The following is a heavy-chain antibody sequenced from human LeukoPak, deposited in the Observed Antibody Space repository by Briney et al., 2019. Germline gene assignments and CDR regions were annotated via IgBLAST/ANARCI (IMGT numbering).Heavy chain of an antibody. J-gene: IGHJ4*02. D-gene: IGHD3-10*01. CDR3: ARQTDGAGTAGGDY. CDR2: IYYSGST. V-gene: IGHV4-39*01. Sequence: SETLSLTCTVSDGSISSSSYYWGWIRQPPGKGLEWIASIYYSGSTYYNPSLKSRVTISVDTSKNHFSLKLTSVPAADTAVYYCARQTDGAGTAGGDYWGQGTLVNVSS. CDR1: DGSISSSSYY.